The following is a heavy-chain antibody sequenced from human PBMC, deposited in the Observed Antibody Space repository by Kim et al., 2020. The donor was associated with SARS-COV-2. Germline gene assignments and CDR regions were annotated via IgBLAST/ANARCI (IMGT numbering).Heavy chain of an antibody. D-gene: IGHD1-26*01. J-gene: IGHJ3*02. CDR2: ISSSSSYT. Sequence: GGSLRLSCAASGFTFSDYYMSWIRQAPGKGLEWVSYISSSSSYTNYADSVKGRFTISRDNAKNSLYLQMTSLRAEDTAVYYCARGKVGAMYYAFDIWGQGTMGTVSS. V-gene: IGHV3-11*06. CDR3: ARGKVGAMYYAFDI. CDR1: GFTFSDYY.